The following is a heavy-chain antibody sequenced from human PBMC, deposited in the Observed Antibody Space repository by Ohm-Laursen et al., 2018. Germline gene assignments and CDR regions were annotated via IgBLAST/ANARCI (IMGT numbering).Heavy chain of an antibody. CDR1: GGSISGYY. D-gene: IGHD2-2*01. V-gene: IGHV4-4*07. CDR2: THTSGST. J-gene: IGHJ4*02. CDR3: ARLYSSTYPGDY. Sequence: SETLSLTWTVSGGSISGYYWSWIRQPAGKGLQWIGRTHTSGSTNYNPSLKSRVTMSADTSKNQFSLKLSSVTAVDTAVYYCARLYSSTYPGDYWGQGTLVTVSS.